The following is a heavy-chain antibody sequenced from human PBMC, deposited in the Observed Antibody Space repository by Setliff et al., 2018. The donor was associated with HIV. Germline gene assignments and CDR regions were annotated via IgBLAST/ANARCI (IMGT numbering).Heavy chain of an antibody. V-gene: IGHV3-30*04. D-gene: IGHD3-3*01. CDR3: ARDEVRFRPPVPTAGGYLQH. CDR1: GFSFSNFA. J-gene: IGHJ1*01. CDR2: ISYDGNNE. Sequence: GGSLRLSCAASGFSFSNFAMHWVRQAPGKGLEWLGFISYDGNNEYYADSVRGRFTISRDNSKNTLFLQMNTLRAEDTAVYFCARDEVRFRPPVPTAGGYLQHWGQGTLVT.